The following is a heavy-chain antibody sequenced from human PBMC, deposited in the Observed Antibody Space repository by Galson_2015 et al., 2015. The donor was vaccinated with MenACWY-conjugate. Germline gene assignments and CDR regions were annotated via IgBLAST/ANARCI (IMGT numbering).Heavy chain of an antibody. CDR3: ARTTLDCSGGVCYKY. CDR2: VSGYNGKT. J-gene: IGHJ4*02. D-gene: IGHD2-8*02. V-gene: IGHV1-18*01. CDR1: GYTFTTYG. Sequence: SVKVSCKVSGYTFTTYGISWMRQAPGQGLEWLGWVSGYNGKTDYAQKFQGRVTVTTDTSTRTAYMELRSLRSDDTALYYCARTTLDCSGGVCYKYWGQGTQVTVSS.